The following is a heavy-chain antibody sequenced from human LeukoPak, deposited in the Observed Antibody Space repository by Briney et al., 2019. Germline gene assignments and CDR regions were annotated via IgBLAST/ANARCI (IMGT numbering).Heavy chain of an antibody. CDR2: INPNSGGT. V-gene: IGHV1-2*02. D-gene: IGHD5-18*01. J-gene: IGHJ4*02. Sequence: ASVKVSCKASGYTFTGYYMHWVRQAPGQGLEWMGWINPNSGGTNYAQKFQGRVTMTSDTSISTAYMELSRLRSDDTAVYYCARVGTVDTAMVTLFGDLYYFDYWGQGTLVTVSS. CDR1: GYTFTGYY. CDR3: ARVGTVDTAMVTLFGDLYYFDY.